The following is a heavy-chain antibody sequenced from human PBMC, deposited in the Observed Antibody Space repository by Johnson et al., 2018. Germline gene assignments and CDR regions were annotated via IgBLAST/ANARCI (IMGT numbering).Heavy chain of an antibody. CDR3: AKELEVRSGSALNI. CDR1: GFTFSSYG. CDR2: ISYDGSNE. V-gene: IGHV3-30*18. Sequence: QLVESGGGVVQPGRSLRLSCAASGFTFSSYGMHWVRQAPGKGLEWVAIISYDGSNEYYTDSVKGRFTISRDNSKNTVYLQMISLRAEDTAVYYFAKELEVRSGSALNIWGQGTMVTVSS. D-gene: IGHD1-7*01. J-gene: IGHJ3*02.